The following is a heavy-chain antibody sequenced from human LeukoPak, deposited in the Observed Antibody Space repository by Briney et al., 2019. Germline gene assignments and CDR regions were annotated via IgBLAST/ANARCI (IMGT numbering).Heavy chain of an antibody. CDR1: GFTFSTYA. CDR3: GKERAGYTNPYYFDY. D-gene: IGHD3-16*02. CDR2: ISGSGANT. V-gene: IGHV3-23*01. J-gene: IGHJ4*02. Sequence: GGSLRLSCAASGFTFSTYAMSWVRQAPGKGLEWVSTISGSGANTYYADSVRGRFTISRDNSKNTLYLHMNSLRAEDTAVYYCGKERAGYTNPYYFDYWGQGTLVTVSS.